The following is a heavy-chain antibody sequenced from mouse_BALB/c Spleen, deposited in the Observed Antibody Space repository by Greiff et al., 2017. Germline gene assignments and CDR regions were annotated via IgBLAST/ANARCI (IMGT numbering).Heavy chain of an antibody. Sequence: EVQLVESGPGLVKPSQSLSLTCSVTGYSITSGYYWNWIRQFPGNKLEWMGYISYDGSNNYNPSLKNRISITRDTSKNQFFLKLNSVTTEDTATYYCARSTVEDYYAMDYWGQGTSVTVSS. D-gene: IGHD1-1*01. CDR2: ISYDGSN. CDR1: GYSITSGYY. CDR3: ARSTVEDYYAMDY. V-gene: IGHV3-6*02. J-gene: IGHJ4*01.